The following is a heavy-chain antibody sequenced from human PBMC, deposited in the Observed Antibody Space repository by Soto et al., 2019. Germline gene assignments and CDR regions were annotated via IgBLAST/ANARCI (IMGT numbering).Heavy chain of an antibody. CDR3: ARDQTSSCSGGSCYYGMDV. J-gene: IGHJ6*02. D-gene: IGHD2-15*01. CDR2: IIPIFGTA. V-gene: IGHV1-69*13. CDR1: VGTFSRYS. Sequence: SVKVCCNSSVGTFSRYSISVDRQAPGQGLEWMGGIIPIFGTANYAQKFQGRVTITADESTSTAYMELSSLRSEDTAVYYCARDQTSSCSGGSCYYGMDVWGQGTTVTGSS.